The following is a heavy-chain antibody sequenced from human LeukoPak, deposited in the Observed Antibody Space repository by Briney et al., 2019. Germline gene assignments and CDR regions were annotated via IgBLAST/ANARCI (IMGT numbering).Heavy chain of an antibody. CDR1: GGSISSSSYY. V-gene: IGHV4-39*07. Sequence: PSETLSLTCTVSGGSISSSSYYWGWIRQPPGKGLEWIGSIYYSGSTYYNPSLKSRVTISVDTSKNQFSLKLSSVTAADTAVYYCARNREGIAAAADYWGQGTLVTVSS. J-gene: IGHJ4*02. CDR2: IYYSGST. D-gene: IGHD6-13*01. CDR3: ARNREGIAAAADY.